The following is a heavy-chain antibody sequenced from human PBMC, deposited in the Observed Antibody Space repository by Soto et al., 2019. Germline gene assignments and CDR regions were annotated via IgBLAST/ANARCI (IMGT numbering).Heavy chain of an antibody. J-gene: IGHJ4*02. CDR3: ARGIPAANKGSYQFDH. D-gene: IGHD2-2*01. CDR2: IHHSGST. Sequence: QVQLQESGPGLVRPSGTLSLTCAVSGDSISSSYWWSWVRQPPGKGLEWIGEIHHSGSTNYSPSLQSRVIISVDKSKDQFPLKLSSVTAADTAVYYCARGIPAANKGSYQFDHWGQGTLVTVSS. V-gene: IGHV4-4*02. CDR1: GDSISSSYW.